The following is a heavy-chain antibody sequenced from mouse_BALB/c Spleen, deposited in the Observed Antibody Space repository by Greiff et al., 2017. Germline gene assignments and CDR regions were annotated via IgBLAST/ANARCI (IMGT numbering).Heavy chain of an antibody. J-gene: IGHJ1*01. CDR3: ARGYYYGSRVYWYFDV. CDR2: ISTYYGDA. D-gene: IGHD1-1*01. V-gene: IGHV1S137*01. Sequence: QVQLKESGAELVRPGVSVKISCKGSGYTFTDYAMHWVKQSHAKSLEWIGVISTYYGDASYNQKFKGKATMTVDKSSSTAYMELARLTSEDSAIYYCARGYYYGSRVYWYFDVWGAGTTVTVSS. CDR1: GYTFTDYA.